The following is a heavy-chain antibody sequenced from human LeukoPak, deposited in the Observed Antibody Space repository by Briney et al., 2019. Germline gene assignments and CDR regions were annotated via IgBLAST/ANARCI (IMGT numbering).Heavy chain of an antibody. CDR3: ARELGETSGMGY. D-gene: IGHD1-26*01. CDR1: GYTFTGYY. J-gene: IGHJ4*02. CDR2: INPNSGGT. Sequence: ASVKVSCKASGYTFTGYYMHWVRQAPRQGLEWMGWINPNSGGTNYAQKFQGRVTMTRDTSISTAYMELSRLRSDDTAVYYCARELGETSGMGYWGQGTLVTVSS. V-gene: IGHV1-2*02.